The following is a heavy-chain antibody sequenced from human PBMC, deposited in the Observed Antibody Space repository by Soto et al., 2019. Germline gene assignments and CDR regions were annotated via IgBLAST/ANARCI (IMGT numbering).Heavy chain of an antibody. CDR3: AKDRSEYRPLWFGESA. Sequence: GSLRLSCAASGFTFSSYAMSWVRQAPGKGLEWVSAISGSGGSTYYADSVKGRFTISRDNSKNTLYLQMNSLRAEDTAVYYCAKDRSEYRPLWFGESAWGQGTLVTVSS. J-gene: IGHJ5*02. V-gene: IGHV3-23*01. CDR1: GFTFSSYA. D-gene: IGHD3-10*01. CDR2: ISGSGGST.